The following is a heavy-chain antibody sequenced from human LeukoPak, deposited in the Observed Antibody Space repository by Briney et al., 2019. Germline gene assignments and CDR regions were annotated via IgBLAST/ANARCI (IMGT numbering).Heavy chain of an antibody. V-gene: IGHV4-39*07. Sequence: TSETLSLTCTVSGGSIRSSSYYWGWIRQAPGKGLEWIGSMYYSGSTNYNPSLKSRVTISVDTSKNQFSLKLNSVTAADTAVFYCARVSGYSDAFDIWGQGTMVTVSS. CDR3: ARVSGYSDAFDI. J-gene: IGHJ3*02. CDR2: MYYSGST. D-gene: IGHD3-22*01. CDR1: GGSIRSSSYY.